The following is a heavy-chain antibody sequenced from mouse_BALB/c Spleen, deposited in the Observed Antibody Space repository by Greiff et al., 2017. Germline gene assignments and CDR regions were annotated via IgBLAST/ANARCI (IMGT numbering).Heavy chain of an antibody. V-gene: IGHV7-3*02. J-gene: IGHJ4*01. D-gene: IGHD2-14*01. CDR3: ARGGGNYAMDY. CDR1: GFTFTDYY. CDR2: IRNKANGYTT. Sequence: VQLKESGGGLVQPGGSLRLSCATSGFTFTDYYMSWVRQPPGKALEWLGFIRNKANGYTTEYSASVKGRFTISRDNSQSILYLQMNTLRAEDSATYYCARGGGNYAMDYWGQGTSVTVSS.